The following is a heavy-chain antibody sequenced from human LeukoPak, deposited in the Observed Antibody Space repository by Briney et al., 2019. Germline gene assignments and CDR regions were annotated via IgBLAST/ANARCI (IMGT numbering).Heavy chain of an antibody. J-gene: IGHJ6*03. Sequence: SVKVSCKASGGPFTSYAISWVRQAPGQGLEWLGGIIPIFGTANYAQKFQGRVTITADESTSTAYMELSSLRSEDTAGYYCARGPHYYDSSGYHYYYMDVWGKGTTVTVSS. CDR1: GGPFTSYA. CDR3: ARGPHYYDSSGYHYYYMDV. CDR2: IIPIFGTA. D-gene: IGHD3-22*01. V-gene: IGHV1-69*13.